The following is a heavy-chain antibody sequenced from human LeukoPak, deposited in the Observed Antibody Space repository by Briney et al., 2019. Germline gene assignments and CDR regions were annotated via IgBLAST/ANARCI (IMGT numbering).Heavy chain of an antibody. D-gene: IGHD2-15*01. CDR1: GFTFSTYW. CDR2: IKQDGSEK. V-gene: IGHV3-7*01. Sequence: GGSLRLSCAASGFTFSTYWMSWVRQAPGKGLECVANIKQDGSEKYYVDSVKGRFTISRDNAKNSLYLQMNSLRVEDTAVYYCARLPDIVVVVAAKENAFDIWGQGTMVTVSS. CDR3: ARLPDIVVVVAAKENAFDI. J-gene: IGHJ3*02.